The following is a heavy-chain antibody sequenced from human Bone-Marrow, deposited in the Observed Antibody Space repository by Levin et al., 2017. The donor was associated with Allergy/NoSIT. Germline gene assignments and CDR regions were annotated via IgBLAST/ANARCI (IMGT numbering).Heavy chain of an antibody. CDR1: GGSISTSSYY. CDR3: ARDEMVHEIQYYYGIDV. CDR2: IYFSGST. Sequence: SETLSLTCTVSGGSISTSSYYWGWIRQPPGKGLEWIGNIYFSGSTYYTPSLRSRVTISVDTSKNQFSLRLTSVTAADTAVYYCARDEMVHEIQYYYGIDVWGQGTTVTVSS. D-gene: IGHD2-8*01. J-gene: IGHJ6*02. V-gene: IGHV4-39*07.